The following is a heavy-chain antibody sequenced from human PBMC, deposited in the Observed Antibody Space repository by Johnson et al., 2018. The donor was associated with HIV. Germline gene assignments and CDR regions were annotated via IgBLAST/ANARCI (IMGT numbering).Heavy chain of an antibody. CDR2: ISGSGGST. D-gene: IGHD6-6*01. CDR1: GFTVSSNY. CDR3: ARHSTSSTMGAFDI. J-gene: IGHJ3*02. Sequence: MQLVESGGGLIQPGGSLRLSCAASGFTVSSNYMSWVRQAPGKGLEWVSAISGSGGSTYYADSVKGRFTISRDNSKNTLYLQMNSLRAEDTAVYYCARHSTSSTMGAFDIWGQGTMVTVSS. V-gene: IGHV3-53*01.